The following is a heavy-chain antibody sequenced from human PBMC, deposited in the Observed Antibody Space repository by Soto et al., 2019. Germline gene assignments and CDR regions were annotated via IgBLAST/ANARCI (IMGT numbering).Heavy chain of an antibody. D-gene: IGHD2-8*01. CDR3: ARGDSTDCSNGVCSFFYNHDMDV. CDR2: INPDNGVP. J-gene: IGHJ6*02. CDR1: GYTFTGYY. V-gene: IGHV1-2*04. Sequence: ASVKVSCKASGYTFTGYYVNWARQAPGQVLEWMGWINPDNGVPNYAQKFQGWVTMTTDTSISTASMELTRLTSDNTAIYYCARGDSTDCSNGVCSFFYNHDMDVWGQGTTVTVSS.